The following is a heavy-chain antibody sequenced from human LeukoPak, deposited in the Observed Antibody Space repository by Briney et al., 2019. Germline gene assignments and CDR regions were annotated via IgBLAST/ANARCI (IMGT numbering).Heavy chain of an antibody. V-gene: IGHV1-69*06. Sequence: SVKVSFKASGGTFSIYAISWVRQAPGQGLEWMGGIIPIFGTANYAQKFQGRVTITADKSTSTAYMELSSLRSEDTAVYYCARTSIAVAGTFDYWGQGTLVTVSS. D-gene: IGHD6-19*01. CDR1: GGTFSIYA. CDR3: ARTSIAVAGTFDY. CDR2: IIPIFGTA. J-gene: IGHJ4*02.